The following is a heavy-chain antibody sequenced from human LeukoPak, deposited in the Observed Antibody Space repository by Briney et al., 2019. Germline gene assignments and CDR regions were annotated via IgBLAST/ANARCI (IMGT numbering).Heavy chain of an antibody. Sequence: GGSLRLSCAASAYTFTNYAIHWVRQAPGQRLEWMGWINAGNGNTKYSQKIQGRVSITRDTSASTAYVELSSLRSEDTAVYYCSRVGAAAGPYYFDYWGQGTLVTVSS. D-gene: IGHD6-13*01. CDR1: AYTFTNYA. V-gene: IGHV1-3*01. CDR2: INAGNGNT. CDR3: SRVGAAAGPYYFDY. J-gene: IGHJ4*02.